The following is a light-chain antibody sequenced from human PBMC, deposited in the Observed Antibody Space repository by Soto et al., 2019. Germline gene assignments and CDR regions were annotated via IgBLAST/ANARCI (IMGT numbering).Light chain of an antibody. CDR3: HQLNSFPYT. CDR2: AAS. J-gene: IGKJ2*01. Sequence: DIQLTQSPSFLSASVGDRVTITCRASQGISSSLAWYQQQPGKTPKLLIYAASTLQSGVPSRFSGSGSGTDFTLTISSLQPEDFATYYCHQLNSFPYTFVQGTKVEIK. V-gene: IGKV1-9*01. CDR1: QGISSS.